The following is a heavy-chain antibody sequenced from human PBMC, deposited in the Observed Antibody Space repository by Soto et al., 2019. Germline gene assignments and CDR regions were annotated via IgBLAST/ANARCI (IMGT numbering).Heavy chain of an antibody. V-gene: IGHV1-46*03. CDR3: ARDHSSSTSCYAGWFDP. J-gene: IGHJ5*02. D-gene: IGHD2-2*01. CDR2: INPSGGST. Sequence: QVQLVQSGAEVKKPGASVKVSCKASGYTFTSYYMHWVRQAPGQGLEWMGIINPSGGSTSYAQKFQGRVTMTRDTFTSTVYMELSSLRSEDTAVYYCARDHSSSTSCYAGWFDPWGQGTLVTVSS. CDR1: GYTFTSYY.